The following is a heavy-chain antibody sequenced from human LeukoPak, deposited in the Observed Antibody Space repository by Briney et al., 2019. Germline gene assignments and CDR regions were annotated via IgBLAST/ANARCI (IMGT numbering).Heavy chain of an antibody. D-gene: IGHD3-3*01. CDR3: ARDPERITIFGVVPRGAFDI. CDR1: GGSFSGYF. Sequence: SETLSLTCAVYGGSFSGYFWSWIRQPPGTGLEWIGEINQSGSTNYNPSLKSRVTISGDTSKNQFSLKLSSVTAADTAVYYCARDPERITIFGVVPRGAFDIWGQGTMVTVSS. J-gene: IGHJ3*02. V-gene: IGHV4-34*01. CDR2: INQSGST.